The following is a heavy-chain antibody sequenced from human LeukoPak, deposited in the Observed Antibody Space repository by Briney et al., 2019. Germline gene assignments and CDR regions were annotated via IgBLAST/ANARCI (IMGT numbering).Heavy chain of an antibody. CDR2: INSDGSST. CDR1: GFSFSDYY. V-gene: IGHV3-74*01. Sequence: GGSLRLSCAASGFSFSDYYMSWIRQAPGKGLEWVSRINSDGSSTSYADSVKGRFTISRDNAKNTLYLQMNSLRAEDTAVYYCARDLWSGGWKDWGQGTLVTVSS. D-gene: IGHD2-15*01. J-gene: IGHJ4*02. CDR3: ARDLWSGGWKD.